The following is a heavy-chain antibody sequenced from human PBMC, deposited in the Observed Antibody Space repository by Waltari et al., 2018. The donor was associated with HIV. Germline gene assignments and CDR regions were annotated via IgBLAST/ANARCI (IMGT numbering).Heavy chain of an antibody. V-gene: IGHV7-4-1*02. D-gene: IGHD6-13*01. J-gene: IGHJ3*02. CDR2: VNTNTGNP. CDR3: ARDPYSSSPTGYDAFDI. CDR1: GYTFTSYA. Sequence: QVQLVQSGSELKKPGASVKVSCKASGYTFTSYAMNWVRQAPGQGLEWMGWVNTNTGNPTYAQGFTGRFVFSLDTSVSTAYLQISSLKAEDTAVYYCARDPYSSSPTGYDAFDIWGQGTMVTVSS.